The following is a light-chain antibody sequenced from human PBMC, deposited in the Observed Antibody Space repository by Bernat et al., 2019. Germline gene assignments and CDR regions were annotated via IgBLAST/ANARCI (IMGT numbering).Light chain of an antibody. V-gene: IGKV1-5*03. CDR2: KAS. CDR1: QSISNW. CDR3: QQYNSPIT. J-gene: IGKJ5*01. Sequence: DIQMTQSPFTLSASVGDRVTITCRASQSISNWLAWYQQKPGKAPKLLIYKASSLKSGVPSRFSGSGSGTEFTLTISSLQPDDFATYYCQQYNSPITFGQGTRLEI.